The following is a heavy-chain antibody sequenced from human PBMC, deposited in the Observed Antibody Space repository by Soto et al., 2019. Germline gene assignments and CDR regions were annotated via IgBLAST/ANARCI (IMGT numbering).Heavy chain of an antibody. V-gene: IGHV1-2*02. CDR3: ARRQLRDYIRWSFDP. Sequence: QVQLMQSGPEVKKTGASVKVSCKASGYTFTENQIHWLRRAPGPRLEWMGRIDPKRGDTTFAQTYQGRVTMTRDTSSNTVYMELTRLTSDGTAIYYCARRQLRDYIRWSFDPWGQGTLVTVSS. J-gene: IGHJ5*02. D-gene: IGHD3-16*01. CDR2: IDPKRGDT. CDR1: GYTFTENQ.